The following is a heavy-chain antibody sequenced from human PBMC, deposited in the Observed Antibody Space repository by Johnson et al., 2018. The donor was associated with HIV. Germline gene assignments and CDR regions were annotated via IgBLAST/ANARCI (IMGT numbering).Heavy chain of an antibody. D-gene: IGHD3-10*01. CDR2: ISYDGSNK. CDR1: GFTFSSYG. CDR3: AKGSYYYASGSYYNGKAFDI. J-gene: IGHJ3*02. V-gene: IGHV3-30*18. Sequence: QVQVLESGGGVVQPGRSLRLSCAASGFTFSSYGMHWVRQAPGKGLEWVAVISYDGSNKYYADSVKGRFTISSDNSKNTLYLQMNSLRAEDTAVYYCAKGSYYYASGSYYNGKAFDIWGQGTMVTVSS.